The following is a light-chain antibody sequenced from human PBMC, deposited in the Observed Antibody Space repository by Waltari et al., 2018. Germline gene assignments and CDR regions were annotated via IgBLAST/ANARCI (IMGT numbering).Light chain of an antibody. Sequence: IVLTQSPATLSLCTGETATLSCRAGHYISSNYLAWYQQKPGQAPRLLIYYASKRATGIADRFSGSGSGTDFTLTISRLEPEDFAMFYCQQYGNSPVTFGGGTKVEI. CDR3: QQYGNSPVT. CDR1: HYISSNY. CDR2: YAS. V-gene: IGKV3-20*01. J-gene: IGKJ4*01.